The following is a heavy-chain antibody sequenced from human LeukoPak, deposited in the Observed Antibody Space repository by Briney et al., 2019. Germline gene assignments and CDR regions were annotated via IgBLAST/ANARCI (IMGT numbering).Heavy chain of an antibody. D-gene: IGHD5-12*01. CDR3: ATDRSIPVATIIGGG. Sequence: ASLKVSCKVSGYTFTDYYMHWVQQAPGKGLDWMGLVDPEDGETIYAEEFQGRVTITADTSTDTAYMELSSLRSEDTAVYYCATDRSIPVATIIGGGWGQGTLVTVSS. CDR2: VDPEDGET. J-gene: IGHJ4*02. V-gene: IGHV1-69-2*01. CDR1: GYTFTDYY.